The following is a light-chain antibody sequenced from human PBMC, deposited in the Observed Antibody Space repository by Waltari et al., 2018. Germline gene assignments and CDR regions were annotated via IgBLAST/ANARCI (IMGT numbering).Light chain of an antibody. CDR3: QQYYSTLYT. V-gene: IGKV3-15*01. Sequence: EIVMTQSPATLSVSPGERATLSCRASQSVSSNFAWYQQKPGQAPRLLIYGASTRATGLPARFSGSGSGTEFTLTISSLQSEDVAVYYCQQYYSTLYTFGQGTKLEIK. CDR1: QSVSSN. J-gene: IGKJ2*01. CDR2: GAS.